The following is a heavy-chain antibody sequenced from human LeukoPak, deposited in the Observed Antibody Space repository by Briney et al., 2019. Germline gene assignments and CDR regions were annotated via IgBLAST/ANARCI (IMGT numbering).Heavy chain of an antibody. CDR2: IIPFLGTT. D-gene: IGHD2-21*01. CDR1: GGVFTTYA. Sequence: PAASVKVSCKASGGVFTTYAISWVRQTPGQGLEWMGSIIPFLGTTNYAQKFQGRVTITADEPTRTAYMELTYVRSDDTAVYYCTIIPNVILFTHYFEYWGQGTLVTVSS. CDR3: TIIPNVILFTHYFEY. J-gene: IGHJ4*02. V-gene: IGHV1-69*11.